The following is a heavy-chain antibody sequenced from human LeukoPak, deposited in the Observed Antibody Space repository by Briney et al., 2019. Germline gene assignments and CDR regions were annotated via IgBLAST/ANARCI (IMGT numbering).Heavy chain of an antibody. CDR3: ARDSRDSYNRGGDY. CDR1: GGTFSSYT. V-gene: IGHV1-69*04. CDR2: IIPILGIA. J-gene: IGHJ4*02. D-gene: IGHD5-24*01. Sequence: GASVKVSCKASGGTFSSYTISWVRQAPGQGLEWMGRIIPILGIANYAQKFQGRVTITADKSTSTAYMELSSLRSEDTAVYYCARDSRDSYNRGGDYWGQGTLVTVSS.